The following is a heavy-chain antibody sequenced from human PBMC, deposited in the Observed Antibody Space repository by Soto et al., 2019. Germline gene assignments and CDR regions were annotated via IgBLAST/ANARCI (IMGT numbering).Heavy chain of an antibody. J-gene: IGHJ4*02. CDR1: GGSISSSSYY. CDR3: ARPQYSSSSFDY. Sequence: QLQLQESGPGLVKPSETLSLTCTVSGGSISSSSYYWGWIRQPPGKGLEWIGSIYYSGSTYYNPSLKSRVTISVDTSKNQFSLKLSSVPAADTAVYYCARPQYSSSSFDYWGQGTLVTVSS. D-gene: IGHD6-6*01. V-gene: IGHV4-39*01. CDR2: IYYSGST.